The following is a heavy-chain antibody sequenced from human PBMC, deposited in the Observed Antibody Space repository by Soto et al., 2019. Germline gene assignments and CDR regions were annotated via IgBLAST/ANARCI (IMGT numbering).Heavy chain of an antibody. D-gene: IGHD1-7*01. J-gene: IGHJ6*02. CDR3: ARKKTGTMGYYYGMDV. Sequence: GASVKVSCKASGYTFTGYYMHWVRQAPRQGLEWMGWINPNSGGTNYAQKFQGWVTMTRDTSISTAYMELSRLRSDDTAVYYCARKKTGTMGYYYGMDVWGQGTTVTVSS. CDR2: INPNSGGT. CDR1: GYTFTGYY. V-gene: IGHV1-2*04.